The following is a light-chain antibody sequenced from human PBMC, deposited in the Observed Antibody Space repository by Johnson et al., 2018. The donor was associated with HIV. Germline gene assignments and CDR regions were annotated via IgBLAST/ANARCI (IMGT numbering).Light chain of an antibody. CDR1: SSNIGNNY. CDR2: ENN. Sequence: QSVLTQPPSVSAAPGQKVAISCSGSSSNIGNNYVSWYQQLPRTAPKLLIYENNKRPSGIPDRFSGSKSGTSATLGITGLQTGDEGDYFCGAWDSTLNAYVFGTGTKVTVL. V-gene: IGLV1-51*02. CDR3: GAWDSTLNAYV. J-gene: IGLJ1*01.